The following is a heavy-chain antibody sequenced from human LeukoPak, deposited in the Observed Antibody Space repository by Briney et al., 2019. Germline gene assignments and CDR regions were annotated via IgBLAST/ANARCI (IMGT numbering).Heavy chain of an antibody. CDR1: GGSFSGYY. J-gene: IGHJ5*02. D-gene: IGHD4-17*01. CDR3: ALTPDYGDYLNWFDP. V-gene: IGHV4-34*01. CDR2: INHRGST. Sequence: SETLSLTCAVYGGSFSGYYWSWIRQPPGKGLEWIGEINHRGSTNYNPSLKSRVTISVDTSKNQFSLKLSSVTAADTAVYYCALTPDYGDYLNWFDPWGQGTLVTVSS.